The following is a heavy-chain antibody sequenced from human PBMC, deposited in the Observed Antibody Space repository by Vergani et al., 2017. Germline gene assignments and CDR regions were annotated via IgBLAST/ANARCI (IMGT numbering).Heavy chain of an antibody. CDR3: AREGHLVGPDLDY. V-gene: IGHV3-7*01. Sequence: EVHLVESGGGLVQPGGSLRLSCVGSGFKLDEYWMSWVRQAPGKGLEWVADVKEDGADKKYVDSVKGRFTISRDNVKNSLFLQMNSLRAEDTAVYFCAREGHLVGPDLDYGGQGTMVTVSS. D-gene: IGHD1-26*01. CDR2: VKEDGADK. J-gene: IGHJ4*02. CDR1: GFKLDEYW.